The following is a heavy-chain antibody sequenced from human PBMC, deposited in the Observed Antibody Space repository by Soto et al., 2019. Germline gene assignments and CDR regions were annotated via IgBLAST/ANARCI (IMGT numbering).Heavy chain of an antibody. V-gene: IGHV4-34*01. J-gene: IGHJ4*01. CDR2: INHSGST. D-gene: IGHD2-2*01. CDR1: GGSFSGYY. CDR3: ASFPIVVVPAAIVNY. Sequence: QVQLQQWGAGLLKPSETLSLTCAVYGGSFSGYYWSWIRQPPGKGLEWIGEINHSGSTNYNPSLKSRVTISVDTSKNQFSLQLSSVTDADTAVYYCASFPIVVVPAAIVNYWGHGTLVTVSS.